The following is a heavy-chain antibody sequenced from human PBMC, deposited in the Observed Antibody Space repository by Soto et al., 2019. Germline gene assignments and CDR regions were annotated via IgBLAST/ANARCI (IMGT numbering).Heavy chain of an antibody. CDR3: AHRLWDSSSWPVYFDY. CDR1: VFSLRPSRVG. CDR2: IYWDDDK. Sequence: SGSPQVNPTQTLTLTCTFSVFSLRPSRVGVRWIRQPPGKALEWLALIYWDDDKRYSPSLKSRLTITKDTSKNQVVLTMTNMDPVDTATYYCAHRLWDSSSWPVYFDYWGQGTLVTVSS. D-gene: IGHD6-13*01. J-gene: IGHJ4*02. V-gene: IGHV2-5*02.